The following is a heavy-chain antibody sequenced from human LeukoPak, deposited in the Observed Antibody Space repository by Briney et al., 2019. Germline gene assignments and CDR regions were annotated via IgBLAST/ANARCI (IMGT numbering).Heavy chain of an antibody. D-gene: IGHD3-22*01. V-gene: IGHV4-34*01. CDR2: INHSGST. CDR1: GGSFSGYY. Sequence: SETLSLTCAVYGGSFSGYYWSWIRQPPGKGLEWIGEINHSGSTNYNPSLKSRVTISVDTSKNQFSLKLSSVTAADTAVYYCARENYDSSGSHLFDYWGQGTLVTVSS. CDR3: ARENYDSSGSHLFDY. J-gene: IGHJ4*02.